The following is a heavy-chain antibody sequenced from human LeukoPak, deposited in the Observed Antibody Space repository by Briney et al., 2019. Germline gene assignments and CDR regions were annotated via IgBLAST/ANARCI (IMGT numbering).Heavy chain of an antibody. V-gene: IGHV5-51*01. J-gene: IGHJ3*02. CDR1: GYSFTSYW. CDR3: AGPIAFDSSGYYDAFDI. CDR2: IYPGDSDT. D-gene: IGHD3-22*01. Sequence: GESLKISCKGSGYSFTSYWIGWVRQLPGKGLEWMGTIYPGDSDTRYSPSFQGQVTISADKSISTAYLQWSSLKASDTAMYYCAGPIAFDSSGYYDAFDIWGQGTMVTVSS.